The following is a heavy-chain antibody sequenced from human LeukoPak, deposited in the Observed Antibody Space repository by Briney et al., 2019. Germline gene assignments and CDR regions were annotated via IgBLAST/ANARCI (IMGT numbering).Heavy chain of an antibody. Sequence: GSLRLSCAASGFTFSNYWMRWVRPAPGKGLEWVANIKEDGSAEHYVDSVKGRFTISRDNAKNSLYLQMNSLRAEDTAVYYCARARALVGATVYFDYWGQGTLVTVSS. CDR3: ARARALVGATVYFDY. CDR2: IKEDGSAE. V-gene: IGHV3-7*01. CDR1: GFTFSNYW. D-gene: IGHD1-26*01. J-gene: IGHJ4*02.